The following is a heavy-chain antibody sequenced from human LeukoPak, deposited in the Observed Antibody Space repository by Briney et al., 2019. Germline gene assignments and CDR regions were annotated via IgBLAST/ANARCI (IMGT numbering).Heavy chain of an antibody. CDR3: ARDLLLRIAAAGMVGYYYYGMDV. Sequence: GRSLRLSCAASGFTFSSYAMHWVRQAPGKGLEWVAVISYDGSNKYYADSVKGRFTISRDNSKNTLYLQMNSLRAEDTAVYYCARDLLLRIAAAGMVGYYYYGMDVWGQGTTVTVSS. D-gene: IGHD6-13*01. CDR2: ISYDGSNK. V-gene: IGHV3-30*04. J-gene: IGHJ6*02. CDR1: GFTFSSYA.